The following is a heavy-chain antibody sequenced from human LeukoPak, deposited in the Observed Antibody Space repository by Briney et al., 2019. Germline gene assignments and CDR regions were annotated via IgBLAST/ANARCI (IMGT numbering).Heavy chain of an antibody. CDR1: GGTFSSYA. CDR3: ARDGLAHCGGDCYSSNYFDY. V-gene: IGHV1-69*13. Sequence: SVKVSCKASGGTFSSYAISWVRQAPGQGLEWMGGIIPIFGTANYAQKFQGRVTITADESTSTAYMELSSLRSEDTAVYYCARDGLAHCGGDCYSSNYFDYWGQGTLVTVSS. D-gene: IGHD2-21*01. CDR2: IIPIFGTA. J-gene: IGHJ4*02.